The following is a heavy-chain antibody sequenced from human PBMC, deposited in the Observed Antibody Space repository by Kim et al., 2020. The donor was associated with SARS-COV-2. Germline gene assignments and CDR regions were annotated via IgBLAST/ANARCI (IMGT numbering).Heavy chain of an antibody. CDR1: GFTFNSYG. J-gene: IGHJ3*02. CDR3: AGDPAGGMGYRFFI. V-gene: IGHV3-33*01. CDR2: ICASGSTK. Sequence: GGSLRLSCVASGFTFNSYGIHWVRQAPGAGLEWVAFICASGSTKFYADSVKGRFTISRDNSKNTAYLQMDSLRADDTAVYYCAGDPAGGMGYRFFIWGQGTKVTVSS. D-gene: IGHD3-16*02.